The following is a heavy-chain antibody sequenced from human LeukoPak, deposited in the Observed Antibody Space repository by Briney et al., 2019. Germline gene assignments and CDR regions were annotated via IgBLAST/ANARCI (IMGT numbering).Heavy chain of an antibody. Sequence: GGSLRLSCAASGFTFSSYAMHWVRQAPGKGLEWVAVISYDGSNKYYADSVKGRFTISRDNSKNTLYLQMNSLRAEDTAVYYCARDGIAARQTPYYFDYWGQGTLATVSS. J-gene: IGHJ4*02. CDR3: ARDGIAARQTPYYFDY. D-gene: IGHD6-6*01. CDR1: GFTFSSYA. CDR2: ISYDGSNK. V-gene: IGHV3-30-3*01.